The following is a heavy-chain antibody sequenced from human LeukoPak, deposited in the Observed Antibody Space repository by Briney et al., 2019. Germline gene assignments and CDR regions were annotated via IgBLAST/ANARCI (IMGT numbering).Heavy chain of an antibody. CDR3: ARGLQYYYGSGSYPYYFDY. Sequence: PGGSLRLPCAASGFTFSSYAMHWVRQAPGKGLEWVAVISYDGSNKYYADSVKGRFTISRDNSKNTLYLQMNSLRAEDTAVYYCARGLQYYYGSGSYPYYFDYWGQGTLVTVSS. V-gene: IGHV3-30*04. CDR2: ISYDGSNK. D-gene: IGHD3-10*01. J-gene: IGHJ4*02. CDR1: GFTFSSYA.